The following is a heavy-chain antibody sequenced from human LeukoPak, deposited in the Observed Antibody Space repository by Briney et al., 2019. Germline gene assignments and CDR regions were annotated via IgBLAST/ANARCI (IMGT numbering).Heavy chain of an antibody. CDR2: ISSRSSTI. J-gene: IGHJ4*02. CDR3: ARGGVDIVVVPAAPFDY. V-gene: IGHV3-48*04. D-gene: IGHD2-2*01. CDR1: GFTFSSYS. Sequence: GGSLRLSCAASGFTFSSYSMNWVRQAPGKGLEWVSYISSRSSTIYYADSVKGRFTISRDNAKNSLYLQMSSLGAEDTAVYYCARGGVDIVVVPAAPFDYWGQGTLVTVSS.